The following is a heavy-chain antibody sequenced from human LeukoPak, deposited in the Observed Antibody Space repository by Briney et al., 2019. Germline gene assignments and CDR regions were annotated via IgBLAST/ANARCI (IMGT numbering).Heavy chain of an antibody. Sequence: GGSLRLSCAASGFTFSSYAMSWVRQAPGKGLEWVSAISGSGGGTYYADSVKGRFTISRDNSKNTLYLQMNSLRAEDTAVYYCAKDLEYSSSFFDYWGQGTLVTVSS. V-gene: IGHV3-23*01. CDR2: ISGSGGGT. CDR1: GFTFSSYA. D-gene: IGHD6-6*01. J-gene: IGHJ4*02. CDR3: AKDLEYSSSFFDY.